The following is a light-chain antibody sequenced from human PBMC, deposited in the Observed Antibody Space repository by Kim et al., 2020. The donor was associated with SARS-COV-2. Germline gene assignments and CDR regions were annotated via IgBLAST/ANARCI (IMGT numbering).Light chain of an antibody. Sequence: QSALTQPASVSGSPGQSITISCTGTSSDVGSYNVVSWYQQHPGKAPKLLIYEVSKRPSGVSNRFSGFKSGNTASLTISGLQAEDEADYYCCSYAGSSTYVFGTGTKVTVL. CDR2: EVS. V-gene: IGLV2-23*02. J-gene: IGLJ1*01. CDR3: CSYAGSSTYV. CDR1: SSDVGSYNV.